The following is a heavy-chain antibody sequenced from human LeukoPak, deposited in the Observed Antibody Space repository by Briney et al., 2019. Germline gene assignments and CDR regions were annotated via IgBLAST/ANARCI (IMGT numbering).Heavy chain of an antibody. V-gene: IGHV4-59*01. CDR1: GGSISSYY. J-gene: IGHJ5*02. CDR3: ARRQQNRLAPGGNWFDP. CDR2: IYYSGST. D-gene: IGHD2-2*01. Sequence: SETLSLTCTVSGGSISSYYWSWIRQPPGKGLEWIGYIYYSGSTNYNPSLKSRVTISVDTSKNQFSLKLSSVTAADTAVYYCARRQQNRLAPGGNWFDPWGQGTLVTVSS.